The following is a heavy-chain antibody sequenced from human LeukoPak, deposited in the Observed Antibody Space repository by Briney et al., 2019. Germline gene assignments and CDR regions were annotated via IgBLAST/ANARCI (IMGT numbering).Heavy chain of an antibody. Sequence: SETLSLTCAVYGGSFSGYYWSWIRQPPGKGLEWIGEINHSGSTNYNPSLKSRVTKSVDTSKNQFSLKLSSVTAADTAVYYCARDLGSPSDYWGQGTLVTVSS. CDR1: GGSFSGYY. J-gene: IGHJ4*02. V-gene: IGHV4-34*01. CDR3: ARDLGSPSDY. CDR2: INHSGST. D-gene: IGHD3-16*01.